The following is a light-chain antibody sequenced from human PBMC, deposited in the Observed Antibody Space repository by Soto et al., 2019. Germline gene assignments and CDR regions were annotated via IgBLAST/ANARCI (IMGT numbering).Light chain of an antibody. Sequence: DIQMTQSPSSVSASVGDTVTINCRASQDINSRLAWFQQQPGRPPKYVIQAATMLQSGFPSRFAGSGSGRDFTITTHTLQPEDSATYYCLQVANFPRTFGQGTKVE. CDR3: LQVANFPRT. J-gene: IGKJ1*01. CDR1: QDINSR. V-gene: IGKV1-12*01. CDR2: AAT.